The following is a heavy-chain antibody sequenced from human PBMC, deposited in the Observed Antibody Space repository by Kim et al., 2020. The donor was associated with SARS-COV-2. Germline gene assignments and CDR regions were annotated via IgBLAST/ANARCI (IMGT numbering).Heavy chain of an antibody. CDR3: ARGIAAAAPFDS. CDR1: GFTVRNSY. CDR2: IYYVGNT. V-gene: IGHV3-53*01. Sequence: GGSLRLSCTASGFTVRNSYMSWVRQAPGKGLEWVSVIYYVGNTYYAGSVEGRFTISRHNPENILYLQMNSLRAEDTAIYYCARGIAAAAPFDSWGLGTL. J-gene: IGHJ4*02. D-gene: IGHD6-25*01.